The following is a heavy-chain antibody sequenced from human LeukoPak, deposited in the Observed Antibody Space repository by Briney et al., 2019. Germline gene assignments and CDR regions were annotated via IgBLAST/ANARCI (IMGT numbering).Heavy chain of an antibody. V-gene: IGHV4-59*11. J-gene: IGHJ4*02. CDR2: ISYSGRI. CDR3: ARGAGWWDY. Sequence: KPSETLSLTCTVSGXPISSHYGSWIRQPPGEGLEWIGYISYSGRINYNPSLKSRVTLSLDTSKNQFSLTLTSVTAAATAVYYCARGAGWWDYWGQGTLVTVSS. D-gene: IGHD2-15*01. CDR1: GXPISSHY.